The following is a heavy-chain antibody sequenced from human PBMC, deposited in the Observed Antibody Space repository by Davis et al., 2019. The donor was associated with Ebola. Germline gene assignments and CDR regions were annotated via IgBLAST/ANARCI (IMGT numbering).Heavy chain of an antibody. V-gene: IGHV1-18*01. CDR3: ARDYDFWSGAFDP. CDR1: GYTFTSYD. D-gene: IGHD3-3*01. Sequence: ASVKVSCKASGYTFTSYDINRVRQATGQGLEWMGWMNPNSGNTGYAQKLQGRVTMTTDTSTSTAYMELRSLRSDDTAVYYCARDYDFWSGAFDPWGQGTLVTVSS. J-gene: IGHJ5*02. CDR2: MNPNSGNT.